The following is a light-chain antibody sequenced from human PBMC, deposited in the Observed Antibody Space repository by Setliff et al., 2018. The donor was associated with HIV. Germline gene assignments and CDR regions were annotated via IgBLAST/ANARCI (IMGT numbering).Light chain of an antibody. CDR1: SSDVGDYNY. J-gene: IGLJ1*01. CDR2: EVT. Sequence: ALTQPPSASGSPGQSVTISCTGTSSDVGDYNYVSWFQQHPGKAPKLIIYEVTKRPSGVPDRFSGSKSGNTASLTVSGLQAEDEADYYCSSYAGSNNYVFGTGTTVTVL. V-gene: IGLV2-8*01. CDR3: SSYAGSNNYV.